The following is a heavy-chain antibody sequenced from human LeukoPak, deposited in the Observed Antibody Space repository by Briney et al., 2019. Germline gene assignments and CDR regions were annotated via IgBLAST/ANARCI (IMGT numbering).Heavy chain of an antibody. CDR1: GGSISSSSYY. V-gene: IGHV4-39*01. CDR2: IYYSGST. CDR3: AATYYYDSSGYYYFDY. J-gene: IGHJ4*02. Sequence: PSETLSLTRTVSGGSISSSSYYWGWIRQPPGKGLEWIGSIYYSGSTYYNPSLKSRVPISVDTSKNQFSLKLSSVTAADTAVYYCAATYYYDSSGYYYFDYWGQGTLVTVSS. D-gene: IGHD3-22*01.